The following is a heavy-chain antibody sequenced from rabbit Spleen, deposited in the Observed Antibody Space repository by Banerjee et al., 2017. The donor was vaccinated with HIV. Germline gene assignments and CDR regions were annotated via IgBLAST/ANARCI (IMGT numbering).Heavy chain of an antibody. CDR1: GFDFSVYG. D-gene: IGHD1-1*01. CDR2: IEPIFGRT. CDR3: ARDLTGVIGWNFGW. V-gene: IGHV1S47*01. Sequence: QEQLVESGGGLVQPGGSLKLSCKASGFDFSVYGLSWVRQAPGKGLEWIGYIEPIFGRTYYASWVNGRFTISSHNAQNTLYLQLNSLTAADTATYFCARDLTGVIGWNFGWWGPGTLVTVS. J-gene: IGHJ4*01.